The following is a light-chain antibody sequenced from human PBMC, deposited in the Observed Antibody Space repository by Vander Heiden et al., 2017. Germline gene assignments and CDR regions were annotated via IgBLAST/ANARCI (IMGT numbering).Light chain of an antibody. CDR2: GNS. CDR1: SLNIGAGYD. V-gene: IGLV1-40*01. CDR3: QSYDSSLSGVV. J-gene: IGLJ2*01. Sequence: QSVLTQPPSVSGAPGQRVTLSCTGSSLNIGAGYDVHGYQQLPRTAPKLLIYGNSNRPSGVPDRSSGSKSGTSASLAITGLQAEDEADYYCQSYDSSLSGVVFGGGTKLTAL.